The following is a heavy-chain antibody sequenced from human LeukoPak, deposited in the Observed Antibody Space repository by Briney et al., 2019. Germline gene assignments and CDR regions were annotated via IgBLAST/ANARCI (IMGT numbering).Heavy chain of an antibody. J-gene: IGHJ3*02. D-gene: IGHD6-6*01. CDR2: ISSSDGST. CDR3: STGSWHAFDI. Sequence: GGSLRLSCAASGFTFSNYAMNWVRQAPGKGLEWVSAISSSDGSTSYADSVKGRFTISRDNAKNTLYVQMNSLRAEDTAVYYCSTGSWHAFDIWGRGTMVTVSS. CDR1: GFTFSNYA. V-gene: IGHV3-23*01.